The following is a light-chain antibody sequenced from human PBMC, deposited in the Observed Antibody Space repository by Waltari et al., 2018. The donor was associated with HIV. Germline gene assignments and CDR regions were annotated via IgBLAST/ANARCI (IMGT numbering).Light chain of an antibody. J-gene: IGLJ2*01. CDR1: SLRTYY. CDR2: LKN. V-gene: IGLV3-19*01. Sequence: SSELTQDPSVSVALSQTVRITCQGDSLRTYYATWYQQKPTQAPVIFISLKNNRLSGMPDRFSGSSSGDTASLTITGAQAEDEADYYCSSRDSSGTHVLFGGGTKLTVL. CDR3: SSRDSSGTHVL.